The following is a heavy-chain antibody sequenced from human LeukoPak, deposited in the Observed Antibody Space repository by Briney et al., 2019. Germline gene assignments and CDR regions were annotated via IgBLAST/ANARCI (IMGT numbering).Heavy chain of an antibody. V-gene: IGHV4-39*07. CDR2: IYHTGSA. Sequence: SETLSLTCPVSGGSLSSSSYYWGWICQPPGKGLEWIANIYHTGSAHYNPSLKTRVTISVDTSKNQFSLKLSSVTAADTAVYYCARYCTSTTCILRGFDYWGQGTLVTVSS. CDR1: GGSLSSSSYY. J-gene: IGHJ4*02. D-gene: IGHD2-2*01. CDR3: ARYCTSTTCILRGFDY.